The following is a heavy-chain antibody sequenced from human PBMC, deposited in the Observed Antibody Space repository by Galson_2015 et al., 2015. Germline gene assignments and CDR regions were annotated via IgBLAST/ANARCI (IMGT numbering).Heavy chain of an antibody. CDR3: ARDRLWFGELVAHAFDI. CDR1: GFTFSSYW. J-gene: IGHJ3*02. Sequence: SLRLSCAASGFTFSSYWMSWVRQAPGEGLEWVANIKQDGSEKYYVDSVKGRFTISRDNAKNSLYLQMNSLRAEDTAVYYCARDRLWFGELVAHAFDIWGQGTMVTVSS. D-gene: IGHD3-10*01. CDR2: IKQDGSEK. V-gene: IGHV3-7*01.